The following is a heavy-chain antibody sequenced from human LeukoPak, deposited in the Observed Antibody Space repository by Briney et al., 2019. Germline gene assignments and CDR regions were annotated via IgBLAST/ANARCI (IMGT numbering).Heavy chain of an antibody. CDR2: GNPNSCGT. V-gene: IGHV1-2*02. CDR3: ARGLTDEHHLILHWFEP. J-gene: IGHJ5*02. D-gene: IGHD1-14*01. Sequence: AVKVSYKASGYTVTRYYIQWVRQAPGQGLEWMGWGNPNSCGTNYAQEFQGRVTMTRDTSITKAYMELSRLISDDPAVYHCARGLTDEHHLILHWFEPWGQGTLVTASP. CDR1: GYTVTRYY.